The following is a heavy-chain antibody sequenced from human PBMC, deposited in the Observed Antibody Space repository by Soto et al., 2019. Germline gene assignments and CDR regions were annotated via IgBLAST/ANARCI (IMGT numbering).Heavy chain of an antibody. CDR1: GGSISGYY. CDR3: ARDSLTGRYGMDV. CDR2: VHYSGAT. D-gene: IGHD3-9*01. J-gene: IGHJ6*02. V-gene: IGHV4-59*01. Sequence: SETLSLTCGVSGGSISGYYWIWIRQPPGKGLEWIGYVHYSGATNYNPSLQSRVAISADASKSQFSLKLGSVTAADTAVYYCARDSLTGRYGMDVWGQGTAVTVSS.